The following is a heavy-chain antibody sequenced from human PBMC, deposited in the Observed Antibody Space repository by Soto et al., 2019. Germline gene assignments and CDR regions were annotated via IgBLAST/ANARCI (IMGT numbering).Heavy chain of an antibody. CDR2: ISGSGGST. CDR1: GFTFSSYA. Sequence: PGGSLRLSCAASGFTFSSYAMSWVRQAPGKGLEWVSAISGSGGSTYCADSVKGRFTISRDNSKNTLYLQMNSLRAEDTAVYYCATDLGYCSSTSCSYYYYYGMDVWGQGTTVTVSS. CDR3: ATDLGYCSSTSCSYYYYYGMDV. D-gene: IGHD2-2*01. J-gene: IGHJ6*02. V-gene: IGHV3-23*01.